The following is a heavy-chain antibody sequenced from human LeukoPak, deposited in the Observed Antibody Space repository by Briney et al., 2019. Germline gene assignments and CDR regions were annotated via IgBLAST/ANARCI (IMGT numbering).Heavy chain of an antibody. V-gene: IGHV1-46*01. Sequence: ASVKVSCKASGYTFTSNDIHWVRQAPGQGLEWMGIINPSGGSTSYAQKFQGRVTMTRDTSTSTVYMELSSLMSEDTAVYYCARFASLYSRSWYYAFDIWGQGTMVTVSS. CDR1: GYTFTSND. J-gene: IGHJ3*02. D-gene: IGHD6-13*01. CDR3: ARFASLYSRSWYYAFDI. CDR2: INPSGGST.